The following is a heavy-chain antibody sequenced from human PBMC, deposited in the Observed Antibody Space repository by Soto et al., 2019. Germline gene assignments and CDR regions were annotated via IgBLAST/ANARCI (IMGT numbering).Heavy chain of an antibody. D-gene: IGHD1-26*01. V-gene: IGHV3-23*01. J-gene: IGHJ4*02. CDR2: VSGDSGDI. CDR1: GFDFKSDA. Sequence: GGSLRLSCVASGFDFKSDAMSWVRQATGKGLEWVASVSGDSGDINYADSVKGRFTISRDNSRNTLYLQMNSLRVDDTALYYCAKVKEGASDYWGQGTLVTVSS. CDR3: AKVKEGASDY.